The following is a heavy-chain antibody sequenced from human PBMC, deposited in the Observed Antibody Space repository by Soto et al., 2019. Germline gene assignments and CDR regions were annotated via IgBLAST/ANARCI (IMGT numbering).Heavy chain of an antibody. J-gene: IGHJ6*03. D-gene: IGHD3-10*01. Sequence: SLRLSCAASGFTFSSYSMNWVRQAPGKGLEWVSYISSSSSTIYYADSVKGRFTISRDNAKNSLYLQMNSLRAEDTAVYYCARSGGSGSYYNDYYYYYMDVWGKGTTVTVSS. CDR2: ISSSSSTI. V-gene: IGHV3-48*01. CDR3: ARSGGSGSYYNDYYYYYMDV. CDR1: GFTFSSYS.